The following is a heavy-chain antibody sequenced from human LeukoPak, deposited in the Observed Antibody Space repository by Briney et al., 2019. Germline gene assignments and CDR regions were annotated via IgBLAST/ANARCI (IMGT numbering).Heavy chain of an antibody. D-gene: IGHD3-22*01. CDR2: IYTSGST. V-gene: IGHV4-61*02. CDR1: GGSISSSSYY. Sequence: PSETLSLTCTVSGGSISSSSYYWGWIRQPAGKGLEWIGRIYTSGSTNYNPSLKSRVTMSVDTSKNQCSLKLSSVTAADTAVYYCARDMHGIVVIKPNYYYYYYMDVWGKGTTVTISS. CDR3: ARDMHGIVVIKPNYYYYYYMDV. J-gene: IGHJ6*03.